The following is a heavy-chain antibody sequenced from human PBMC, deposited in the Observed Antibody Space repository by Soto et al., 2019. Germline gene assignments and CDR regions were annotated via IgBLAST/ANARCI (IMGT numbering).Heavy chain of an antibody. V-gene: IGHV1-69*12. CDR3: ARDLGSGYDPGDY. D-gene: IGHD5-12*01. CDR1: GDTFTIFA. Sequence: QVQLVQSGAEVKKPGSSVKVSCKASGDTFTIFAISWVRQAPGQGLEWMGGIIPTIGTTNYAQRFQGRITMTGDESMGTAYMELSSLKSEDTAVYYCARDLGSGYDPGDYWGQGTVVTVSS. J-gene: IGHJ4*02. CDR2: IIPTIGTT.